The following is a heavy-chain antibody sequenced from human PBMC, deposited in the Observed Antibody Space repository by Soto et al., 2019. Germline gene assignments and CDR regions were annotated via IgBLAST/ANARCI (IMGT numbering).Heavy chain of an antibody. J-gene: IGHJ6*02. CDR3: ARGAGVLVPAAMRANYYYYGMDV. D-gene: IGHD2-2*01. CDR2: MNPNSGNT. Sequence: AASVKVSCKASGYTFTSYDINWVRQATGQGLEWMGWMNPNSGNTGYAQKFQGRVTMTRNTSISTAYMELSSLRSEDTAVYYCARGAGVLVPAAMRANYYYYGMDVWGQGTTVTVSS. V-gene: IGHV1-8*01. CDR1: GYTFTSYD.